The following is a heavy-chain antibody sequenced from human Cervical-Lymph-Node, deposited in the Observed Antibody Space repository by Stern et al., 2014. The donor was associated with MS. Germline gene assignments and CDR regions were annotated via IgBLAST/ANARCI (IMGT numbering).Heavy chain of an antibody. V-gene: IGHV1-24*01. CDR3: ASHTAMDYYFDY. D-gene: IGHD5-18*01. J-gene: IGHJ4*02. CDR1: GYTLTELS. CDR2: FDPEDGET. Sequence: DQLVESGAEVKKPGASVKVSCKVSGYTLTELSMHWVRQAPGKGLEWMGGFDPEDGETIYAQKFQGRVTMTEDTSTDTAYMELSSLRSEDTAVYYCASHTAMDYYFDYWGQGTLVTVSS.